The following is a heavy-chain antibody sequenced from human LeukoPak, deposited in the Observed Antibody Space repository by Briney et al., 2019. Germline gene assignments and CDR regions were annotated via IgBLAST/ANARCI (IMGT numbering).Heavy chain of an antibody. J-gene: IGHJ4*02. V-gene: IGHV3-7*01. CDR2: IKQDGSEK. CDR3: AGEGVVGATTYFDY. D-gene: IGHD1-26*01. Sequence: GGSLRLSCKASGYTFSSYWMRWVRQAPGKGLEWMANIKQDGSEKYYVDSAKGRFTISRDNAKNSLYLQMNSLRAEDTAVYCCAGEGVVGATTYFDYWGQGTLVTVSS. CDR1: GYTFSSYW.